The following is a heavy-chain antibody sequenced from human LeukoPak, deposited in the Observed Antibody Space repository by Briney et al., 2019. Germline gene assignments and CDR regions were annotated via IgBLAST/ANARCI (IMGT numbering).Heavy chain of an antibody. D-gene: IGHD3-22*01. CDR1: GGSVSSYS. J-gene: IGHJ4*02. CDR3: ARHMTTMNEEFDY. CDR2: IYYSGST. Sequence: PSETLSLTCGVSGGSVSSYSWSWIRQPPGKGLEWIGSIYYSGSTYYNPSLKSRVTISVDTSKNQFSLKLSSVTAADTAVYYCARHMTTMNEEFDYWGQGTLVTVSS. V-gene: IGHV4-39*01.